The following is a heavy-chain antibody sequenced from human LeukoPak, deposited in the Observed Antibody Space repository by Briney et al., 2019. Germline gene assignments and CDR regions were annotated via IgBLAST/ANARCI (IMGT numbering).Heavy chain of an antibody. J-gene: IGHJ6*03. D-gene: IGHD2-2*01. CDR1: GGSFSGYY. CDR3: ARAYIQNPSSLSYYMDV. CDR2: INHSGST. V-gene: IGHV4-34*01. Sequence: SSETLSLTCAVYGGSFSGYYWSWIRQPPGKGLEWIGEINHSGSTNYNPSLKSRVTISVDTSKNQFSLKLSSVTAADTAVYYCARAYIQNPSSLSYYMDVWGKGTTVTVSS.